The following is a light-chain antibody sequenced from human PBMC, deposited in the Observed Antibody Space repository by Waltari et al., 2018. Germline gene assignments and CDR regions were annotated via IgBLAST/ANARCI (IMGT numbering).Light chain of an antibody. CDR3: QTGGHGTWV. J-gene: IGLJ3*02. CDR2: VNSDGSH. CDR1: SGHSSHV. Sequence: QLVLTQSPSASASLGASVKPTSTPSSGHSSHVIAWFPQHPEKGPRYLMKVNSDGSHSKGDEIPDRFSGSSSGAERYLTISNLQSEDEADYYCQTGGHGTWVFGGGTKLTVL. V-gene: IGLV4-69*01.